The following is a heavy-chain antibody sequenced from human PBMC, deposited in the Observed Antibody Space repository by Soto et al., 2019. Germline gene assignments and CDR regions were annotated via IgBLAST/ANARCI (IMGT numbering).Heavy chain of an antibody. D-gene: IGHD6-19*01. J-gene: IGHJ4*02. CDR1: GFSLTTSGLC. Sequence: SGPTLVNPTHTLTLTCTFSGFSLTTSGLCVSWFRQPPGKALEWLALIEGDDDKHFSTSLKTRLTISKDTSKNQVVLTMTNMDPVDTATYYCARSGSAWDNYDYWGQGTLVTVSS. CDR2: IEGDDDK. V-gene: IGHV2-70*19. CDR3: ARSGSAWDNYDY.